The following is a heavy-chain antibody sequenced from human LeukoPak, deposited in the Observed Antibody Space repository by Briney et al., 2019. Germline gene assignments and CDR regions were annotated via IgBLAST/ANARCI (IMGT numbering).Heavy chain of an antibody. V-gene: IGHV3-49*03. Sequence: GGSLRLSCIASGFTFGDYAMSWIRQAPGKGLEWVGFIRSKAYGETADYAASVKGRFTISRDDSKAIAYLQMNSLKTEDTAVYHCTRDRGAYNLYDYWGQGTLVTVSS. CDR2: IRSKAYGETA. D-gene: IGHD1-1*01. CDR1: GFTFGDYA. CDR3: TRDRGAYNLYDY. J-gene: IGHJ4*02.